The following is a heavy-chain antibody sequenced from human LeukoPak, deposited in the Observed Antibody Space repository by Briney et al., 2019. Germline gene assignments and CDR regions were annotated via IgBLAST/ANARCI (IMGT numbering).Heavy chain of an antibody. J-gene: IGHJ6*02. CDR3: ARGWGNYYGSGSYMGFVLDV. CDR1: GGSLSGYY. D-gene: IGHD3-10*01. Sequence: SETLSLTCAVYGGSLSGYYWAWIRQPPGKGLEWIGDINHSGGTNYKPSLKSRVVLSVSTSKNQFSLKLRSATAADTAVYYCARGWGNYYGSGSYMGFVLDVWGQGTTVSVSS. CDR2: INHSGGT. V-gene: IGHV4-34*01.